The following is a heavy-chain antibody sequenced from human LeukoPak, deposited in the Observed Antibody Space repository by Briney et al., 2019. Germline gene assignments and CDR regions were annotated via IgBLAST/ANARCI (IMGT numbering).Heavy chain of an antibody. J-gene: IGHJ5*02. CDR2: ISSSSSYI. D-gene: IGHD6-13*01. V-gene: IGHV3-21*01. CDR3: AREEGSWYYSVYSNNWFDP. Sequence: GGSLRLSCAASGFTFSSYSMTWVRQAPGKRLEWVSSISSSSSYIYYADSVKGRFTISRDNAKNSLYLRMNSLRAEDTAVYYCAREEGSWYYSVYSNNWFDPWGQGTLVTVSS. CDR1: GFTFSSYS.